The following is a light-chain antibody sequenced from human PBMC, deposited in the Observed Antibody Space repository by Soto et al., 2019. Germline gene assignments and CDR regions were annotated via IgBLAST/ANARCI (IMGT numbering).Light chain of an antibody. Sequence: QSALTQPASVSGSPGQSITISCTGTSSDVGSYNLVSWYQQHPGKAPKLMIYEGSKRPSGVSNRFSGSKSGNTASLTISGLQAEDEADYYCCSHAGSSTLVVFGGGTKVTVL. V-gene: IGLV2-23*01. CDR1: SSDVGSYNL. CDR3: CSHAGSSTLVV. CDR2: EGS. J-gene: IGLJ2*01.